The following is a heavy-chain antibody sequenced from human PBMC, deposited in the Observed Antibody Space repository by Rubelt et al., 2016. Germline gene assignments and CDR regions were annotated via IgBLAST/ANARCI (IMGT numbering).Heavy chain of an antibody. J-gene: IGHJ4*02. D-gene: IGHD3-10*01. CDR3: ARGMEYYGSGSPAY. V-gene: IGHV3-30*03. CDR1: GFIFSNAW. Sequence: VQLVESGGGLVKPGGSLRLSCAASGFIFSNAWMSWVRQAPGKGLEWVAVISYDGSNKYYADSVKGRFTIARDNAKNTLYRQMNSLRAEDTAVYYCARGMEYYGSGSPAYWGQGTLVTVSS. CDR2: ISYDGSNK.